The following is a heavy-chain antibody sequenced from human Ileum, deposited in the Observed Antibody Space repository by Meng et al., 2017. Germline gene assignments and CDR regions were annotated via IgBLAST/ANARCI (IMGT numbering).Heavy chain of an antibody. V-gene: IGHV4-4*02. D-gene: IGHD2-21*01. CDR1: GDSISSRDW. J-gene: IGHJ4*02. CDR3: VRNEGYSLGD. Sequence: QVQLQESGPELVKPSGTLSLTCSVSGDSISSRDWWSWVRQPPGKGLEWIGEISQESGRTNYNPSLKSRVTISLDKSKNQFSLNLNSVTAADTAVYYCVRNEGYSLGDWGQGTLVTVSS. CDR2: ISQESGRT.